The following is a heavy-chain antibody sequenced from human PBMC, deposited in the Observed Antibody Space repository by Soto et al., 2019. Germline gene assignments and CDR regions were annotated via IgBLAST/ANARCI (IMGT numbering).Heavy chain of an antibody. CDR2: IYNSGST. J-gene: IGHJ6*02. CDR3: ARDRSWFGELSPSYGMDV. D-gene: IGHD3-10*01. CDR1: GGSITSVGYY. Sequence: SETLSLTCTVSGGSITSVGYYWSWIRQHPGKGLEWIGYIYNSGSTYYNTSLKSRVTISVDTSKNQFSLKLSSVTAADTAVYYCARDRSWFGELSPSYGMDVWGQGTTVTVSS. V-gene: IGHV4-31*03.